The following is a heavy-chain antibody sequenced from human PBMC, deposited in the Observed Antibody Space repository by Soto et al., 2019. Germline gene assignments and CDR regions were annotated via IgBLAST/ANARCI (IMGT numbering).Heavy chain of an antibody. CDR1: GGTFGSYA. CDR3: ARSQGSSTSLEIYYYYYYGMDV. D-gene: IGHD2-2*01. J-gene: IGHJ6*02. V-gene: IGHV1-69*01. CDR2: IIPIPGTA. Sequence: QVQLVQSGAEVQKPGSSVKVSCKASGGTFGSYAISWVRQAPGQGLEWMGGIIPIPGTANYAQKFQGRVTIAADESTSTAYMELSSPRSEDTAVYYCARSQGSSTSLEIYYYYYYGMDVWGQGTTVTVSS.